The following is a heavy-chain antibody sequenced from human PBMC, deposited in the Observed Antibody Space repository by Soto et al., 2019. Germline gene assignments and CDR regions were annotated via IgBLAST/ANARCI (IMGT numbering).Heavy chain of an antibody. D-gene: IGHD3-10*01. CDR2: IYHSGST. CDR1: GGSISSGGYS. Sequence: SETLSLTCAVSGGSISSGGYSWSWIRQPPGKGLEWIGYIYHSGSTSYDPSLKSRVTISVDRSKNQFSLNLSSVTAADTAVYYCARFYGSGSPHYYGLDVWGQGTTVTVSS. V-gene: IGHV4-30-2*01. CDR3: ARFYGSGSPHYYGLDV. J-gene: IGHJ6*02.